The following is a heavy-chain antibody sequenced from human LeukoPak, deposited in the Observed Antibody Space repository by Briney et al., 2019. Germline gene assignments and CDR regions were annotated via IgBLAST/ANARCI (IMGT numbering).Heavy chain of an antibody. D-gene: IGHD5-12*01. CDR2: IKNGGSP. Sequence: LEWIGHIKNGGSPNYNPPLKSRVTISLDTSKNQFSLTVSSVTAADTAVYYCARLTWITDYWGQGTLVTVSS. CDR3: ARLTWITDY. V-gene: IGHV4-39*01. J-gene: IGHJ4*02.